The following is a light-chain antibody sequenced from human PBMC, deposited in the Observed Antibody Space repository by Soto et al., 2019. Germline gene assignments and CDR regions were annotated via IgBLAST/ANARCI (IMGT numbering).Light chain of an antibody. J-gene: IGLJ1*01. CDR3: CSYTSSSTYV. Sequence: VLTQPASVSGSPGQSITISCTGTSSDVGGYNYVSWYQQHPGKAPKLLIYEVSNRPSGVSNRFSGSKSGNTASLTISGLQAEDEADYYCCSYTSSSTYVFGIGTKVTVL. CDR2: EVS. CDR1: SSDVGGYNY. V-gene: IGLV2-14*01.